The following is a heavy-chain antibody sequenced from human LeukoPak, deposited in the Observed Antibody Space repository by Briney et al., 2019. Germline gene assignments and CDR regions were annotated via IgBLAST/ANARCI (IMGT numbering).Heavy chain of an antibody. CDR3: ARAAIAAARIYYYMDI. J-gene: IGHJ6*03. D-gene: IGHD6-13*01. Sequence: GGSLRLSCAASGFTFSSYSMNWVRQAPGKGLEWVSSISSSSSYIYYADSVKGRFTISRDNAKNSLYLQMNSLRAEDTAVYYCARAAIAAARIYYYMDIWGKGTTVTVSS. CDR2: ISSSSSYI. CDR1: GFTFSSYS. V-gene: IGHV3-21*01.